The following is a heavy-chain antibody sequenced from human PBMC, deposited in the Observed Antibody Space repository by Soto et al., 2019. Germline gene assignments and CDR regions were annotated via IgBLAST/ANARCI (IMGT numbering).Heavy chain of an antibody. J-gene: IGHJ4*02. CDR1: GFTFSSYA. Sequence: GGSLRLSCAASGFTFSSYAMTWVRQAPGKGLEWVSSIRGSGGSTYYADSVKGRFTISRDNSKNTLYLQMNSLRAEDTAVYYCAKVGPKYSSSWLDYWGQGTLVTVSS. V-gene: IGHV3-23*01. CDR2: IRGSGGST. D-gene: IGHD6-13*01. CDR3: AKVGPKYSSSWLDY.